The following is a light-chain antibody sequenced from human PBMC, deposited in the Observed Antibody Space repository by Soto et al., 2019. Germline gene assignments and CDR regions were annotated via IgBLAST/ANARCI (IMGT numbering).Light chain of an antibody. J-gene: IGKJ5*01. CDR3: QQRSNWPIT. Sequence: EIVLTQSPATLSLSPGERATLSCRASQSVSSYLAWYRQKTGQAPRLLIYDASNRATGIPARFSGSGTGTDFTLTVSSLEPEDFEVYYCQQRSNWPITFGQGTRLEIK. CDR2: DAS. V-gene: IGKV3-11*01. CDR1: QSVSSY.